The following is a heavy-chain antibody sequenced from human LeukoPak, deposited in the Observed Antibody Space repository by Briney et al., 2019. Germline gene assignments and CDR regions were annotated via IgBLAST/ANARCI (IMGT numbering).Heavy chain of an antibody. CDR2: IHYSGST. CDR3: ARGWGYSYGFGEDYYYGMDV. D-gene: IGHD5-18*01. CDR1: GGSISSYY. J-gene: IGHJ6*02. Sequence: SETLSLTCTVSGGSISSYYWSWIRQPPGKGLEWIGYIHYSGSTNYNPSLKSRVTISVDTSKNQFSLKLSSVTAADTAVYYCARGWGYSYGFGEDYYYGMDVWGQGTTVTVSS. V-gene: IGHV4-59*01.